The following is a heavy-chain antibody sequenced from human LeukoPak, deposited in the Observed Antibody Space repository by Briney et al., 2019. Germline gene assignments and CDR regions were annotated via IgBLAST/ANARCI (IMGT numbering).Heavy chain of an antibody. CDR2: IYPGDSDT. J-gene: IGHJ4*02. D-gene: IGHD3-3*01. CDR3: ASGVVGTYYFDY. V-gene: IGHV5-51*01. CDR1: GYSCTSYW. Sequence: GESLKISCKGSGYSCTSYWIGWVRQMPGKGLDGMGIIYPGDSDTRHSPPFQGQVTISADKSISTAYVQWSSLKASDTAMYYCASGVVGTYYFDYWGQGTLVTVSS.